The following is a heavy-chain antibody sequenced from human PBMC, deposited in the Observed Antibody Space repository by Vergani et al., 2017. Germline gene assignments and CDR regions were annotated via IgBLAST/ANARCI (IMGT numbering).Heavy chain of an antibody. D-gene: IGHD6-13*01. CDR2: IYYSGST. Sequence: QLQLQESGSGLVKPSQTLSLTCAVSGGSISSGGYYWSWIRQHPGKGLEWIGYIYYSGSTYYNPSLKSRVTISVDTSKNQFSLKLSSVTAADTAVYYCARAEAAAAGRINWFDPWGQGTLVTVSS. V-gene: IGHV4-31*11. J-gene: IGHJ5*02. CDR1: GGSISSGGYY. CDR3: ARAEAAAAGRINWFDP.